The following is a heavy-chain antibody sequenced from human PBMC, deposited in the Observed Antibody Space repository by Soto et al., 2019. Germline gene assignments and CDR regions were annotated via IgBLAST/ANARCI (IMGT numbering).Heavy chain of an antibody. CDR1: GGSISSYSYY. CDR2: IHYSGTT. CDR3: ARRLIGMDV. V-gene: IGHV4-39*01. Sequence: TSETLSLTCTVSGGSISSYSYYWGWIRQPPGKGLEWIGSIHYSGTTYYNPSLKSRVTVSADTSKNQFSLNLRSVTAADTAVYFCARRLIGMDVWGQGTTVTVSS. J-gene: IGHJ6*02.